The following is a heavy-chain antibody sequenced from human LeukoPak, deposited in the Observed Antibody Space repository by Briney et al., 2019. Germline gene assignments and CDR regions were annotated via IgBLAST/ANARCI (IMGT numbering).Heavy chain of an antibody. Sequence: GGSLRLSCAASGFTFSSYGMHWVRQAPGKGLEWVAFIRYDGRNKYYADSVKGRFTISRANSKNTLYLQMNSLRAEDTAVYYCASFPMVRGVIIAPDYWGQGTLVTVSS. J-gene: IGHJ4*02. CDR1: GFTFSSYG. CDR3: ASFPMVRGVIIAPDY. CDR2: IRYDGRNK. V-gene: IGHV3-30*02. D-gene: IGHD3-10*01.